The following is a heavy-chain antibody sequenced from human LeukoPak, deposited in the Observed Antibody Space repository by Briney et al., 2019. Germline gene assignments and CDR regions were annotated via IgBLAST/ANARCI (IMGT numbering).Heavy chain of an antibody. V-gene: IGHV3-9*01. CDR2: ISWNSGSI. CDR3: AKDLGLVRGSPYYYGMDV. CDR1: GFTFSSYA. J-gene: IGHJ6*02. D-gene: IGHD3-10*01. Sequence: GGSLRLSCAASGFTFSSYAMSWVRQAPGKGLEWVSGISWNSGSIGYADSVKGRFTISRDNAKNSLYLQMNSLRAEDTALYYCAKDLGLVRGSPYYYGMDVWGQGTTVTVSS.